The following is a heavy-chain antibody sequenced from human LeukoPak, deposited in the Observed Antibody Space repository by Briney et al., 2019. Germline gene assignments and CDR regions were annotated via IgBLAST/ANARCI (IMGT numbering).Heavy chain of an antibody. D-gene: IGHD3-3*01. V-gene: IGHV1-18*01. CDR2: ITTYNGNT. J-gene: IGHJ4*02. CDR3: ARGPYYDSWSGAGY. Sequence: ASVKVSCKASGYTFKDFGISWVRQAPGQGLEWMGWITTYNGNTNYIQKLQGRVTMTTDTSTSTAYMELRSLRSDDTAVYYCARGPYYDSWSGAGYWGQGTLVTVSS. CDR1: GYTFKDFG.